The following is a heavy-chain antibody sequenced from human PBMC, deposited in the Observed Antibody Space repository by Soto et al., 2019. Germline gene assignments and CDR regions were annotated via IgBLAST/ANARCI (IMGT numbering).Heavy chain of an antibody. CDR1: GFTFSSYA. Sequence: EVQLLESGGGLVQPGGSLRLSCAASGFTFSSYAMSWVRQAPGKGLEWVSAISGSGGSTYYADSVKGRFTISRDNSKNTLYLQMNSLRAEDTDVYYCAGGDGYSGPFDYWGQGTLVTVSS. V-gene: IGHV3-23*01. CDR3: AGGDGYSGPFDY. CDR2: ISGSGGST. J-gene: IGHJ4*02. D-gene: IGHD5-12*01.